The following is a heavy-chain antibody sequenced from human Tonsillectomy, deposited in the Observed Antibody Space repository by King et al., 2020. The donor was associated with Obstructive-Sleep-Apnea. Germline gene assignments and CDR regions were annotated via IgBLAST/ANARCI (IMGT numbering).Heavy chain of an antibody. CDR3: ARDRIAVVRGEPLAY. V-gene: IGHV3-21*01. CDR2: IVRGRNSF. D-gene: IGHD3-10*01. J-gene: IGHJ4*02. CDR1: GFTFSSYT. Sequence: VQLVESGGGLLKPGGSLRLSCAASGFTFSSYTMAWVRQAPGKGLEWVSSIVRGRNSFYYADSVKGRFTITRDNAKNSVYLQMNSLRAEDTAVYYCARDRIAVVRGEPLAYWGQGTLVTVSS.